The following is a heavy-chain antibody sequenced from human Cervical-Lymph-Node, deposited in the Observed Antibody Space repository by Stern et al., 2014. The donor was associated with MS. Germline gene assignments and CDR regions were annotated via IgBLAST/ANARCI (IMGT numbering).Heavy chain of an antibody. J-gene: IGHJ5*02. CDR2: IFPVLGTP. CDR3: ALSSETSDRWYSLGYDL. Sequence: QVQLIQSRAEVPKPGSSAKVSCKASGGTFSKFPRSYVRQAPGPGLEGMREIFPVLGTPTYAQEFRGRVTITADVSTSTVYMELSSLRSDDTAVYYCALSSETSDRWYSLGYDLWGQGTLVTVSS. D-gene: IGHD6-13*01. CDR1: GGTFSKFP. V-gene: IGHV1-69*01.